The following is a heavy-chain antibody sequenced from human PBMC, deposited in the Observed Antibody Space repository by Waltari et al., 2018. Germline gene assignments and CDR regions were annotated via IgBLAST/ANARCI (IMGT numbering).Heavy chain of an antibody. Sequence: QVQLVQAGAELNKPGASVKVYCKPAGYPFTGYSMQLVRPAPCQLLECMGRINPNSGGTNYAQKFQGRVTMTRDTSISTAYMELSRLRSDDTAVYYCARDPMGCSSTSCYYYYYMDVWGKGTTVTVSS. J-gene: IGHJ6*03. V-gene: IGHV1-2*02. CDR1: GYPFTGYS. D-gene: IGHD2-2*01. CDR3: ARDPMGCSSTSCYYYYYMDV. CDR2: INPNSGGT.